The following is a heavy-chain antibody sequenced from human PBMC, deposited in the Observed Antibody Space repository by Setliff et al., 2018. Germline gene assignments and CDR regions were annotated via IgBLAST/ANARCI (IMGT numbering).Heavy chain of an antibody. CDR3: ARVPRFTDTRNAFDN. CDR2: IYYSGST. D-gene: IGHD5-18*01. J-gene: IGHJ3*02. Sequence: PSETLSLTCTVSGGSISSYYWSWIRQPPGKGLEWIGYIYYSGSTNYNPSLKSRVTISVDTSKDQFSLKLSSVTAADTAVYYCARVPRFTDTRNAFDNWGQGTMVTVSS. V-gene: IGHV4-59*12. CDR1: GGSISSYY.